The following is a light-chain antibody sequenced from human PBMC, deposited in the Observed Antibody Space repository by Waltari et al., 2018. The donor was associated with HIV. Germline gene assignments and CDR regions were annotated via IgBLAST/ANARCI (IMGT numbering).Light chain of an antibody. CDR1: SSNIGRNT. J-gene: IGLJ3*02. CDR2: SSN. V-gene: IGLV1-44*01. Sequence: QSMLTQPPSASGTPGQRVTISCSGSSSNIGRNTVNWYQQLPGTAPKLLICSSNHRPSGVPDRFSCSKSGTSASLAMSGLQSEDEADYYCATWDDSLNGRVFGGGTKLTVL. CDR3: ATWDDSLNGRV.